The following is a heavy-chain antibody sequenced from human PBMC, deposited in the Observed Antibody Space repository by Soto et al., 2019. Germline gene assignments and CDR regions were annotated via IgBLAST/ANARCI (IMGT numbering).Heavy chain of an antibody. V-gene: IGHV1-18*04. CDR2: INANNGNT. Sequence: ASVKVSCKASGYTFTSYYIHWVRQAPGQGLEWMGRINANNGNTNYAQKFQGRVTLTTDTSTSTAYMELRSLSSDDTAVYYCARRDGVAAAGNYYYYMDVWGKGTTVTVSS. J-gene: IGHJ6*03. CDR3: ARRDGVAAAGNYYYYMDV. CDR1: GYTFTSYY. D-gene: IGHD6-13*01.